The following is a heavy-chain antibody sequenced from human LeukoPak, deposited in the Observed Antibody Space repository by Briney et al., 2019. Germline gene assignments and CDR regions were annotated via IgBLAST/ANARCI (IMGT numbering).Heavy chain of an antibody. J-gene: IGHJ4*02. CDR3: ARGTPLQWRRGTLDY. CDR2: IWYDGSNK. Sequence: GGSLRLSCAASGFTFSSYAMSWVRQAPGKGLEWVAVIWYDGSNKYYADSVKGRFTISRDNSKNTLYLQMNSLRAEDTAVYYCARGTPLQWRRGTLDYWGQGTLVTVSS. D-gene: IGHD6-19*01. CDR1: GFTFSSYA. V-gene: IGHV3-33*08.